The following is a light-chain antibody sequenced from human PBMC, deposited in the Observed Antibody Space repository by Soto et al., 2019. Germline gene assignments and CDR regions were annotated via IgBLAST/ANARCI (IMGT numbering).Light chain of an antibody. CDR3: QQRSHWPLT. J-gene: IGKJ4*01. V-gene: IGKV3-11*01. Sequence: EIVLTQSPATMSLSPGESATLSCRASQSVSSYLAWYQQKPGQAQRLLHYDASNRATATTARFSGSGSGTDFPPTISSLEPEDVAVYYCQQRSHWPLTFGGGTKVASK. CDR2: DAS. CDR1: QSVSSY.